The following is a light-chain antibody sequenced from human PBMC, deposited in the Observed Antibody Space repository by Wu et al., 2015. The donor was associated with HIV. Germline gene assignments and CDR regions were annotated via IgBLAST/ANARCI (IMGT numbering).Light chain of an antibody. CDR1: LGSY. CDR2: EAY. Sequence: LGSYWLAWYQQKSGQSPRLLMYEAYKRAAGVPARFSGAGSGTGFSLTITRLDPDDFAVYFCQQYSSPPITFGPGTRL. J-gene: IGKJ5*01. V-gene: IGKV3-11*01. CDR3: QQYSSPPIT.